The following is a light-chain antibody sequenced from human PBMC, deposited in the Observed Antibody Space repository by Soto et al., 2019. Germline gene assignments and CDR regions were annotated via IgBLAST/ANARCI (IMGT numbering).Light chain of an antibody. J-gene: IGLJ3*02. V-gene: IGLV7-46*01. CDR1: TGAVTSGHY. Sequence: QAVVTQEPSLTVSPGGTVTLTCGSSTGAVTSGHYPYWFQQKPGQAPRTLIYDTSIKDSWTPARMSGALLGGKAALTLWGVRPEEEAEFFSFLNVGSRGVFGGGTELAVL. CDR3: FLNVGSRGV. CDR2: DTS.